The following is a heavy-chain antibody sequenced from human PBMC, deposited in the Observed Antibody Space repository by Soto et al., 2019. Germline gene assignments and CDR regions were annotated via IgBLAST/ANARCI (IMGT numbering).Heavy chain of an antibody. CDR3: ARGRIHNSGWYGYFKH. Sequence: QVQLQQWGAGLLKRSETLSLICSVSGGSFSDYYWTWIRQPPGKGLEWIGEINHRGITKYSPSLNSRVTISVDTYKNQFSLNVTSVTAADTAVYYCARGRIHNSGWYGYFKHWGQGTLVTVSA. J-gene: IGHJ1*01. D-gene: IGHD6-19*01. CDR1: GGSFSDYY. V-gene: IGHV4-34*01. CDR2: INHRGIT.